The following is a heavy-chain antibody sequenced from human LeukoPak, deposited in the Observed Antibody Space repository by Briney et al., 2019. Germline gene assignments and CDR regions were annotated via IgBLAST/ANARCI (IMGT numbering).Heavy chain of an antibody. J-gene: IGHJ6*02. D-gene: IGHD6-19*01. CDR1: GYTFTSYG. Sequence: ASVKVSCKASGYTFTSYGISWVRQAPGQGLEWMGWISAYNGNTNYAQKLQGRVTMTTDTSTSTAYMELRSLRSDDTAVYYCARDATVLVAGPLGYYYYGMDVWGQGTTVTVSS. CDR2: ISAYNGNT. V-gene: IGHV1-18*01. CDR3: ARDATVLVAGPLGYYYYGMDV.